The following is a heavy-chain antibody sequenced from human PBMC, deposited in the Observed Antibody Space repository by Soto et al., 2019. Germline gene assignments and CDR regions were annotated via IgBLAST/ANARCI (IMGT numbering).Heavy chain of an antibody. CDR1: GYTFTSYD. J-gene: IGHJ4*02. CDR2: MNPNSGNT. D-gene: IGHD6-19*01. CDR3: ARAEQWLVPFDY. Sequence: ASVKGSCKSSGYTFTSYDINWVRQATGQVLEWMGWMNPNSGNTGYGKKFQGRVTMTRNTSISTAYMELSSLRSEDTAVYYCARAEQWLVPFDYWGQGTLVTVSS. V-gene: IGHV1-8*01.